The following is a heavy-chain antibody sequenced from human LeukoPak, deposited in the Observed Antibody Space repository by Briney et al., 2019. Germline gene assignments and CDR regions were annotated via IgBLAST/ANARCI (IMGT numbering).Heavy chain of an antibody. CDR1: GFTFSGYG. D-gene: IGHD2-8*01. CDR3: AKDCTNGVCIDY. Sequence: PGGSLRLSCVASGFTFSGYGMHWVRQAPGKGLEWVAFISYDGSNKYYAESVKGRFTISRDNSKNTLYLQMNSLRAEDAAVFYCAKDCTNGVCIDYWGQGTLVTVSS. CDR2: ISYDGSNK. J-gene: IGHJ4*02. V-gene: IGHV3-30*18.